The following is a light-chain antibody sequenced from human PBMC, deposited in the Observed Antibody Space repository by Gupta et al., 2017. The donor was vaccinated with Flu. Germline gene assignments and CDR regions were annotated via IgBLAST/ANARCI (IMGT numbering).Light chain of an antibody. CDR2: EGS. CDR1: SSDVGSYNL. CDR3: CSYAGSSTFGV. V-gene: IGLV2-23*03. J-gene: IGLJ3*02. Sequence: ITTSCTGTSSDVGSYNLVSWYQQHPGKAPKLMIYEGSKRPSGVSNRFSGSKSGNTASLTISGLQAEDEADYYCCSYAGSSTFGVFGGGTKLTVL.